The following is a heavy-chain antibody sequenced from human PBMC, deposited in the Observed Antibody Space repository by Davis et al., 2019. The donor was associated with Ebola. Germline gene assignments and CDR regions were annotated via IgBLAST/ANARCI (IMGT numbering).Heavy chain of an antibody. J-gene: IGHJ6*04. V-gene: IGHV3-23*01. CDR3: AKGGSGWPSDYSYGMGV. Sequence: PGGSLRLSCAASGFTFSNYAMTWARQAPGKGLEWVSAVTSSGGGTYYADSVKGRFTLSRDNSKNALYLQMNSLTVEDTAVYYCAKGGSGWPSDYSYGMGVWGKGTTVTVSS. CDR2: VTSSGGGT. D-gene: IGHD6-19*01. CDR1: GFTFSNYA.